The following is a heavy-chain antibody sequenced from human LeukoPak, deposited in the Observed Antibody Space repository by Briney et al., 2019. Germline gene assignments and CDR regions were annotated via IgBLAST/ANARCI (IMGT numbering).Heavy chain of an antibody. J-gene: IGHJ4*02. CDR2: FYTSGST. V-gene: IGHV4-4*07. Sequence: SETLSLTCTVSGGSISSYYWNWIRQPAGKGLEWIGRFYTSGSTNYNPSPKSRVTMSLDTSKNQFSLTLSSVTAADKAVYYCARQADMGNYSFDYWGQGTLVTVSS. CDR1: GGSISSYY. D-gene: IGHD5-18*01. CDR3: ARQADMGNYSFDY.